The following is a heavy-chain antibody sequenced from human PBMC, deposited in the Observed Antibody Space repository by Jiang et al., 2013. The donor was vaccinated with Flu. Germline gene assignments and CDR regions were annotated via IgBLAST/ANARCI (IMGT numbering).Heavy chain of an antibody. Sequence: SVKVSCKASGGTFNTYAFIWVRQAPGQGLEWMGGVIPIFGTTNYAQKFQGRVTLTADESTSTAYMELSSLRSEDTALYYCARGRIAGTKASYYYYGMDVWGQGTSVTVSS. D-gene: IGHD1-7*01. CDR2: VIPIFGTT. J-gene: IGHJ6*02. CDR3: ARGRIAGTKASYYYYGMDV. CDR1: GGTFNTYA. V-gene: IGHV1-69*01.